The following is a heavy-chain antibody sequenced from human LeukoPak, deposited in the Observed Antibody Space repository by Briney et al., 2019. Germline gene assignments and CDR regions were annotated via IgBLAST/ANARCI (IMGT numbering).Heavy chain of an antibody. Sequence: SETLSLTCAVYGGSFSGYYWSWIRQPPGKGLEWIGEINHSGSTNYNPSLKSRVTISVDTSKNQFSLKLSSVTAADTAVYYCARERLYCSGGSCYSWLDYWGQGTLVTVSS. CDR2: INHSGST. CDR3: ARERLYCSGGSCYSWLDY. J-gene: IGHJ4*02. D-gene: IGHD2-15*01. CDR1: GGSFSGYY. V-gene: IGHV4-34*01.